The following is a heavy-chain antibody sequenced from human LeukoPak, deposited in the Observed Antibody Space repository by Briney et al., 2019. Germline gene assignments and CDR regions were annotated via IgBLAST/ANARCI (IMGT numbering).Heavy chain of an antibody. CDR2: IYYSGST. V-gene: IGHV4-30-4*08. CDR3: ARDQAGFGELGLPNFDY. J-gene: IGHJ4*02. Sequence: SETLSLTCTVSGGSISSGGYYWSWIRQPPGKGLEWIGYIYYSGSTYYNPSLKSRVTISVDTSKNQFSLKLSSVTAADTAVYYCARDQAGFGELGLPNFDYWGQGTLVTVSS. D-gene: IGHD3-10*01. CDR1: GGSISSGGYY.